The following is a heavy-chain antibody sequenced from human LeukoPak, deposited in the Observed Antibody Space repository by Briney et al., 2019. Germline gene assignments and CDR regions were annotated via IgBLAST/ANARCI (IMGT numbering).Heavy chain of an antibody. Sequence: GGSLRLSCAASGLTVSSNYMSWVRQAPGKGLEWVSVIYTGGYTRYADSVKGRFTIPRDNSKSTLYLQMNSLRAEDTAVYHCAKGLAYCGGDCYDSLYPFDFWGQGTLVTVSS. J-gene: IGHJ4*02. V-gene: IGHV3-53*01. CDR1: GLTVSSNY. CDR3: AKGLAYCGGDCYDSLYPFDF. CDR2: IYTGGYT. D-gene: IGHD2-21*01.